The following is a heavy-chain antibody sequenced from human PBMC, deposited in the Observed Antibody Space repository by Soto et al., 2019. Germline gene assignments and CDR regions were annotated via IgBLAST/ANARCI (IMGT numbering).Heavy chain of an antibody. CDR3: ARDWKSQVGEFDY. CDR2: MWYDGSNK. Sequence: QVQLVESGGGVVQPGRSLRLSCAASGFTFSSYGMHWVRQAPGKGLEWVAVMWYDGSNKYYADSVKGRFTISRDNSKNTLYMQMNSLRAEDTAVYYCARDWKSQVGEFDYWGQGTLVTVSS. CDR1: GFTFSSYG. V-gene: IGHV3-33*01. D-gene: IGHD1-26*01. J-gene: IGHJ4*02.